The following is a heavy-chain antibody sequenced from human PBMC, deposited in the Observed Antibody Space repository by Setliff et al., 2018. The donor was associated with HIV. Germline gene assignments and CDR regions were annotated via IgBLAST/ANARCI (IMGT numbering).Heavy chain of an antibody. J-gene: IGHJ5*02. CDR2: ISTNTGDP. CDR3: ARESDDGNFLGWFDP. V-gene: IGHV7-4-1*01. CDR1: GYSFTSYG. Sequence: ASVKVSCKASGYSFTSYGMNWVRQAPGQGLEWMGRISTNTGDPMYAQGFTGRFVFSLGITVNTAYLQISSLKTEGTAVYYCARESDDGNFLGWFDPWGQGTLVTVSS. D-gene: IGHD1-26*01.